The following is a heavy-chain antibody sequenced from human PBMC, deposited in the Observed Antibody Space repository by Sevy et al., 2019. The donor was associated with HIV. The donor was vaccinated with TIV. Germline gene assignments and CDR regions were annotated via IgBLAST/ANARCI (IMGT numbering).Heavy chain of an antibody. J-gene: IGHJ4*02. Sequence: ASVKVSCKASGYTFTGYYMHWVRQAPGQGLEWMGRINPNSGGTNNAQKFQGRVTMNRDTSISTAYMELSRLRSDDTAEDYCARGVYDSSGYAFDYWGQGTLVTVSS. CDR3: ARGVYDSSGYAFDY. CDR1: GYTFTGYY. V-gene: IGHV1-2*06. CDR2: INPNSGGT. D-gene: IGHD3-22*01.